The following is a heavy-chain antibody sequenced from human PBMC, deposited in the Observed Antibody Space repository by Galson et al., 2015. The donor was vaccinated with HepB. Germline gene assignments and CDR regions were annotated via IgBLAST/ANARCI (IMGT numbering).Heavy chain of an antibody. CDR1: GFTFSNNG. CDR3: AKGYCSGGFCWNYDY. CDR2: IQYDGSNK. V-gene: IGHV3-30*02. Sequence: SLRLSCAASGFTFSNNGMHWVRQAPGKGLEWVAFIQYDGSNKYYGESVRGRFAISRDNSQSTVYSQMNSLRPEDAAVYYCAKGYCSGGFCWNYDYWGQGTLVTVSS. D-gene: IGHD2-15*01. J-gene: IGHJ4*02.